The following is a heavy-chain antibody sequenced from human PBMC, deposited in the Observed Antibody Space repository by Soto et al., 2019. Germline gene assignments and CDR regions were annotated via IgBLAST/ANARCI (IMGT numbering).Heavy chain of an antibody. D-gene: IGHD3-16*01. J-gene: IGHJ6*01. CDR2: TDYSGST. Sequence: QVQLQESGPGLVKPSQTLSLTCTVSGVSISSGGYYWIWIRQHPGKGLEWIGCTDYSGSTDSNPSLKSRVTISVDTSKNQFSLRLSSVTAADTAVYYCARDARFDYFYYGMDVWGQGTTVTVSS. CDR3: ARDARFDYFYYGMDV. CDR1: GVSISSGGYY. V-gene: IGHV4-31*03.